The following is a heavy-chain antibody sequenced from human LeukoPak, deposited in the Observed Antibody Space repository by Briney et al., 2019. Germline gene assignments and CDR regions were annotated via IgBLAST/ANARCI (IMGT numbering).Heavy chain of an antibody. CDR2: ISSSGSTI. J-gene: IGHJ3*02. Sequence: PGGSLRLSCAASGFTFSSYEMNWVRQAPGKGLEWVSYISSSGSTIYYADSVKGRFTISRDNAKNSLYLQMNSLRAEDTAVYYCARGPGYDREPAWAFDIWGQGTMVTVSS. CDR1: GFTFSSYE. D-gene: IGHD3-22*01. CDR3: ARGPGYDREPAWAFDI. V-gene: IGHV3-48*03.